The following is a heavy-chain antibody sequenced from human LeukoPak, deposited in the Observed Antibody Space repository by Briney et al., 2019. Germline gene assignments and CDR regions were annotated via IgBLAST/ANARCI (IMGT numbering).Heavy chain of an antibody. CDR2: INHSGST. J-gene: IGHJ4*02. Sequence: SETLSLTCAVYGGSFSGYYWSWIRQPPGKGLEWIGEINHSGSTNYNPSLKSRVTISVDTSKNQFSLKLSSATAADTAVYYCASGRAAAGVSGADYWGQGTLVTVFS. CDR1: GGSFSGYY. D-gene: IGHD6-13*01. CDR3: ASGRAAAGVSGADY. V-gene: IGHV4-34*01.